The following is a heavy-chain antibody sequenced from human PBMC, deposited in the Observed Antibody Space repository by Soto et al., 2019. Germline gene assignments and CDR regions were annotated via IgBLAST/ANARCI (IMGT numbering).Heavy chain of an antibody. J-gene: IGHJ4*02. CDR1: GDSISSSSYY. CDR3: ASEVDTTNAFDY. V-gene: IGHV4-39*01. CDR2: IYYSGST. D-gene: IGHD1-1*01. Sequence: SKTLSLTCSVSGDSISSSSYYWGWIRQPPGKGLEWIGSIYYSGSTYYNPSLKSRVTISVDTSKNQFSLKLSSVTAADTAVYYCASEVDTTNAFDYWGQGTLGTVSS.